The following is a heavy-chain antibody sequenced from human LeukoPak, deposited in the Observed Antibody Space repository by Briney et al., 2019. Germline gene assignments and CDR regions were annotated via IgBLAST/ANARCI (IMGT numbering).Heavy chain of an antibody. J-gene: IGHJ4*02. CDR3: AREQQLSD. Sequence: GGSLRLSCATSGFTFSSYSMNWVRQAPGKGLEWVSYISSSSSTIHYADSVKGRFTISRDNAKNSLYLQMNSLRDKDTAVYYCAREQQLSDWGQGALVTVSS. CDR2: ISSSSSTI. CDR1: GFTFSSYS. D-gene: IGHD3-16*02. V-gene: IGHV3-48*02.